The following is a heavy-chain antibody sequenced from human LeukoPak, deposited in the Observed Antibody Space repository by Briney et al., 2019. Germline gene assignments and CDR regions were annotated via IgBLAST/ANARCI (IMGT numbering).Heavy chain of an antibody. CDR2: ISGSGDST. CDR1: GFTFSNYA. V-gene: IGHV3-23*01. CDR3: AKGSRELSY. Sequence: GGSLRLSCAASGFTFSNYAMTWVRQAPGKGLEWVSGISGSGDSTYYADSVKGRFSISRDNSQNTLYLQMNGLRAEDTAVYYCAKGSRELSYWGQGTLVTVSS. D-gene: IGHD1-26*01. J-gene: IGHJ4*02.